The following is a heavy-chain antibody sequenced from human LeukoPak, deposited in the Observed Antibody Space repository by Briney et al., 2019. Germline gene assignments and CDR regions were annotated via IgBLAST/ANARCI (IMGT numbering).Heavy chain of an antibody. V-gene: IGHV3-30-3*01. CDR3: ARAAGGYSTSRFDY. D-gene: IGHD5-12*01. CDR2: ISYDGSNK. Sequence: GGSLRLSRAASGFTFSSYAMHWVRQAPGKGLEWVAVISYDGSNKYYADSVKGRFTISRDNSKNTLYLQMNSPRAEDTAVYYCARAAGGYSTSRFDYWGQGTLVTVSS. J-gene: IGHJ4*02. CDR1: GFTFSSYA.